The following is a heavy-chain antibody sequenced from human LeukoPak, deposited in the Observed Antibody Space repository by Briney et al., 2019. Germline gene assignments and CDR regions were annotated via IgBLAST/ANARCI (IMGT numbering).Heavy chain of an antibody. D-gene: IGHD3-16*01. CDR1: GGTFSSYA. Sequence: ASVKVSCKASGGTFSSYAISWVRQAPGQGLEWMGGIIPIFGTANYAQKFQGRGTITADESTSTAYMELSSLRSEDTAVYYCARVLYYDYVWGSSHFDYWGQGTLVTVS. CDR2: IIPIFGTA. V-gene: IGHV1-69*13. J-gene: IGHJ4*02. CDR3: ARVLYYDYVWGSSHFDY.